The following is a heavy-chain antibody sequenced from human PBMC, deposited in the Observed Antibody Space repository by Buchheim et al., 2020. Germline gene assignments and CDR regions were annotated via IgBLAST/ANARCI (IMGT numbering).Heavy chain of an antibody. CDR2: INHSGST. Sequence: QVQLQQWGAGLLKPSETLSLTCAVYGGSFSGYYWSWIRQPPGKGLEWIGEINHSGSTNYNPSLKSRVTISVDTSKNQFSLKLSSVTAADTAVYYCARVGSYGPRYYGSGSYIDYWGQGTL. D-gene: IGHD3-10*01. V-gene: IGHV4-34*01. CDR3: ARVGSYGPRYYGSGSYIDY. CDR1: GGSFSGYY. J-gene: IGHJ4*02.